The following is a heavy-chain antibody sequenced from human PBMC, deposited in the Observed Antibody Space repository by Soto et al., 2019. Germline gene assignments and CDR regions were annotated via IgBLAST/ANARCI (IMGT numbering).Heavy chain of an antibody. J-gene: IGHJ4*02. V-gene: IGHV3-30-3*01. CDR2: ISYDGSNK. Sequence: PGGSLRLSCAASGFTFSSYAMHWVRQAPGKGLEWVAVISYDGSNKYYADSVKGRFTISRDNAKNSLYLQMNSLRAEDTAVYYCARPKLAVAGDFDYWGQGTLVTVSS. CDR1: GFTFSSYA. D-gene: IGHD6-19*01. CDR3: ARPKLAVAGDFDY.